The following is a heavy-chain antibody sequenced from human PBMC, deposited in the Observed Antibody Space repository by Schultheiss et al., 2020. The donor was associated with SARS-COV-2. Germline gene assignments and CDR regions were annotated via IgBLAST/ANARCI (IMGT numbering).Heavy chain of an antibody. J-gene: IGHJ5*02. CDR2: ISYDGSNK. V-gene: IGHV3-30*07. D-gene: IGHD2-15*01. CDR1: GFTFSSYA. Sequence: GGSLRLSCAASGFTFSSYAMHWVRQAPGKGLKWVAVISYDGSNKYYADSVKGRFTISRDNAKNSLYLQMNSLKTEDTAVYYCARDVYCSGGSCYNWFDPWGQGTLVTVSS. CDR3: ARDVYCSGGSCYNWFDP.